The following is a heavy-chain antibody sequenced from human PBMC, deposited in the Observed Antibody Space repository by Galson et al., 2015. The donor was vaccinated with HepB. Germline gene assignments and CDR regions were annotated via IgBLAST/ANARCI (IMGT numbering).Heavy chain of an antibody. V-gene: IGHV3-33*03. J-gene: IGHJ4*02. D-gene: IGHD3-9*01. Sequence: SLRLSCAVSGFTFTSYGMHWVRQAPGKGLEWVAVIWPDGSNKYYVESVKGRFTISRDNSKNTLYMQMNSLIAKDTAVYYCAKGLHNDRVTDYSSPVFDYWGQAALVPVSS. CDR1: GFTFTSYG. CDR3: AKGLHNDRVTDYSSPVFDY. CDR2: IWPDGSNK.